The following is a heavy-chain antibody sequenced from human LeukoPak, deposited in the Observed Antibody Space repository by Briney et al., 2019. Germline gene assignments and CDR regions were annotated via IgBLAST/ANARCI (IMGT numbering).Heavy chain of an antibody. CDR2: INPSAGST. V-gene: IGHV1-46*01. J-gene: IGHJ4*02. D-gene: IGHD3-22*01. CDR3: ARGDYYDSSGYSHTDY. Sequence: ASVKVSCTASGYTFTSYYIHWVRQAPGQGLEWMGIINPSAGSTSYAQKFQGRVTMTRDTSTNTVYMELSSLRSEDTAVYYCARGDYYDSSGYSHTDYWGQGTLVTVSS. CDR1: GYTFTSYY.